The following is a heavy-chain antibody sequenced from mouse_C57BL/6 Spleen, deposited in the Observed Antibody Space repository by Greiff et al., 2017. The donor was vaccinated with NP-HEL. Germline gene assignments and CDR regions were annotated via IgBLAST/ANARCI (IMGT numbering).Heavy chain of an antibody. J-gene: IGHJ4*01. CDR3: ARSYYGYDGYAMDY. CDR1: GYSITSGYY. CDR2: ISYDGSN. V-gene: IGHV3-6*01. D-gene: IGHD2-2*01. Sequence: VQLQQSGPGLVKPSQSLSLTCSVTGYSITSGYYWNWIRQFPGNKLEWMGYISYDGSNNYNPSLKNRISITRDTSKNQFFLKLNSVTTEDTATYYCARSYYGYDGYAMDYWGQGTSVTVSS.